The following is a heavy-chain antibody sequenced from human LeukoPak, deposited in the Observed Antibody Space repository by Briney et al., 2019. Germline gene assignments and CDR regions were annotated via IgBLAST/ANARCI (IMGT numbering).Heavy chain of an antibody. CDR2: INHSGST. J-gene: IGHJ4*02. Sequence: SETLSLTCTVSGGSISSYYWSWIRQPPGKGLEWIGEINHSGSTNYNPSLKSRVTISVDTSKSQFSLKLSSVTAADTAVYYCARVSSTSYHFDYWGQGTLVTVSS. D-gene: IGHD2-2*01. CDR3: ARVSSTSYHFDY. V-gene: IGHV4-34*01. CDR1: GGSISSYY.